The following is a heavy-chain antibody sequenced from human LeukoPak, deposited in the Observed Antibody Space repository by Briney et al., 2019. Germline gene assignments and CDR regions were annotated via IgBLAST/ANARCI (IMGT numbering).Heavy chain of an antibody. J-gene: IGHJ5*02. CDR3: ARDAGYSYGYGFDP. CDR2: LYYSGTT. D-gene: IGHD5-18*01. Sequence: PSETLSLTCTVSGGSISGSSYYWGWIRQPPGTGLEWIGSLYYSGTTYYNPSLKSRVTISVDTSKNQFALKLRSVTAADTAVYYCARDAGYSYGYGFDPWGQGTLVTVSS. CDR1: GGSISGSSYY. V-gene: IGHV4-39*06.